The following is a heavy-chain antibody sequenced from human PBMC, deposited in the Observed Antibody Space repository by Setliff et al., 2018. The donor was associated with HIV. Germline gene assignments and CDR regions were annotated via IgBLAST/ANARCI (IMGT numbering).Heavy chain of an antibody. CDR2: INHSGST. CDR3: ATGLIMAPDY. CDR1: GITLKDAA. J-gene: IGHJ4*02. Sequence: GALRLSCVGSGITLKDAAMGWIRQPPGKGLEWIGQINHSGSTNYNPSLRSRVTISIGTSKNQFSLKLSSVTAADTAVYYCATGLIMAPDYWGQGSLVTVSS. V-gene: IGHV4-34*01. D-gene: IGHD2-8*01.